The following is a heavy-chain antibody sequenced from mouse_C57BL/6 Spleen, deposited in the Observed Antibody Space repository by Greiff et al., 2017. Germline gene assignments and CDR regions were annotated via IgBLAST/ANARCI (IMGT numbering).Heavy chain of an antibody. CDR2: INPGSGGT. V-gene: IGHV1-54*01. CDR1: GYAFTNYL. J-gene: IGHJ1*03. Sequence: QVQLQQSGAELVRPGTSVKVSCKASGYAFTNYLIDWVKQRPGQGLEWIGVINPGSGGTNYNEKFKGKARLTADKSSSTDYMQLSRLTSEDSAVYICERAADYYGGYFDVGGRGTTVTVSS. CDR3: ERAADYYGGYFDV. D-gene: IGHD1-1*01.